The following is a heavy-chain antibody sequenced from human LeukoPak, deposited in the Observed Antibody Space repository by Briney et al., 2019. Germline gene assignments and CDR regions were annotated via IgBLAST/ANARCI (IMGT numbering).Heavy chain of an antibody. CDR2: ISYSGST. CDR1: GGFISVSTHF. D-gene: IGHD2/OR15-2a*01. V-gene: IGHV4-39*01. Sequence: PSETLSLTCTVSGGFISVSTHFWGWIRQPPGKRLEWIGSISYSGSTYFNPSLKSRVTISVGTSKNQFSLKLTSVTAADTAVYYCAKHLSYFYAGGGGGGRTDIDYWGQGTLVTVSS. J-gene: IGHJ4*02. CDR3: AKHLSYFYAGGGGGGRTDIDY.